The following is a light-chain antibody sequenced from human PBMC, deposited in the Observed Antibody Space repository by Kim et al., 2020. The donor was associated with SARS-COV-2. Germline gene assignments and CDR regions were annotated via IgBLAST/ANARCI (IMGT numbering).Light chain of an antibody. J-gene: IGLJ2*01. CDR2: DVS. CDR1: SRDVGGYNY. CDR3: SSYTSSSTVV. Sequence: GPAITISCTGTSRDVGGYNYVSRYQQHPGKAPKLMIYDVSNRPSGVSNRFSGSKSGNTASLTISGLQAEDEADYYCSSYTSSSTVVFGGGTQLTVL. V-gene: IGLV2-14*03.